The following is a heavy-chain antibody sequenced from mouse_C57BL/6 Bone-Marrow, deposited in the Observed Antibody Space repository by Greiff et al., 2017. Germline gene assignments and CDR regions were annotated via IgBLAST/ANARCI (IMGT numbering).Heavy chain of an antibody. CDR1: GFTFSDYY. Sequence: EVMLVESEGGLVQPGSSMKLSCTASGFTFSDYYMAWVRQVPEKGLEWVANINYDGSSTYYLDSLKSRFIISRDNAKNILYLQMSSLKSEDTATYYCARGDYYGFDYWGQGTTLTVSS. V-gene: IGHV5-16*01. D-gene: IGHD1-1*01. CDR2: INYDGSST. J-gene: IGHJ2*01. CDR3: ARGDYYGFDY.